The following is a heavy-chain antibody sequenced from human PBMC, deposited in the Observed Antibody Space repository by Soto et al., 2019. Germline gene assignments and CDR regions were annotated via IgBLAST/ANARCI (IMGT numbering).Heavy chain of an antibody. D-gene: IGHD2-2*01. Sequence: SETLSLTCTVSGGSISSYYWSWIRQPPGKGLEWIGYIYYSGSTNYNPSLKSRVTISVDTSKNQFSLKLSSVTAADTAVYYCARHPYCSSTSCYLGGGYWFDPWGQGTLVTVSS. CDR2: IYYSGST. V-gene: IGHV4-59*08. CDR1: GGSISSYY. J-gene: IGHJ5*02. CDR3: ARHPYCSSTSCYLGGGYWFDP.